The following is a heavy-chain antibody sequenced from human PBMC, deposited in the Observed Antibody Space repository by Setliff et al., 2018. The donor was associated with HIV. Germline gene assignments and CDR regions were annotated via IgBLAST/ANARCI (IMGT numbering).Heavy chain of an antibody. CDR2: INTGNGST. CDR3: ARPDSRWYARGRDPLYGMDV. J-gene: IGHJ6*02. D-gene: IGHD6-13*01. Sequence: ASVKVSCKASGYIFTNYAMQWVRQAPGQGLEWMGWINTGNGSTKYSQKFQGRVTISRDTFASTAYMYLSSLRSEDTVVYYCARPDSRWYARGRDPLYGMDVWGQGTTVTAP. CDR1: GYIFTNYA. V-gene: IGHV1-3*04.